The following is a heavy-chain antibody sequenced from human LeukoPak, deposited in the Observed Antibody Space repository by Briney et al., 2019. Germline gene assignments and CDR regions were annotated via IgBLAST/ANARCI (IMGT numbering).Heavy chain of an antibody. CDR3: AREGLAQGGSYRARYYFDY. D-gene: IGHD1-26*01. CDR2: TYYRSKWYN. Sequence: KTSQTLSLTCAISGDSVSSNSAAWSCIRQSPSRGLEWLGRTYYRSKWYNDYAVSVKSRITINPDTSKNQFSLQLNSVTPEDTAVYYCAREGLAQGGSYRARYYFDYWGQGTLVTVSS. J-gene: IGHJ4*02. CDR1: GDSVSSNSAA. V-gene: IGHV6-1*01.